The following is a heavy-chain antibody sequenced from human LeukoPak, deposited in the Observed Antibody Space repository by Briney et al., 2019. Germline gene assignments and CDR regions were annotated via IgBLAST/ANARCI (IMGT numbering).Heavy chain of an antibody. CDR1: GGTFSSYA. V-gene: IGHV1-69*05. Sequence: GASVKVSCKASGGTFSSYAISWVRQAPGQGLEWMGGIIPIFGTANYAQKFQGRVTITTDESTSTAYMELSSLRSEDTAVYYCARDPSRIAARPGAFDYWGQGTLVTVSS. CDR2: IIPIFGTA. D-gene: IGHD6-6*01. CDR3: ARDPSRIAARPGAFDY. J-gene: IGHJ4*02.